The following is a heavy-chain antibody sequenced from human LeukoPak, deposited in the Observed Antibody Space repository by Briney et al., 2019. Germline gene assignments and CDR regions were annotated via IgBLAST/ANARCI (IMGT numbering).Heavy chain of an antibody. CDR2: IRGSGSGMGSGN. D-gene: IGHD7-27*01. CDR3: ARDDNWGFDY. Sequence: GGSLRLSRAASGFAFSDYSMNWVRQAPGKGLEWVANIRGSGSGMGSGNYYAGSVKGRFTVSRDNANDALYLQMNSLRAEDTACYYCARDDNWGFDYWGQGALVTVSS. J-gene: IGHJ4*02. V-gene: IGHV3-21*05. CDR1: GFAFSDYS.